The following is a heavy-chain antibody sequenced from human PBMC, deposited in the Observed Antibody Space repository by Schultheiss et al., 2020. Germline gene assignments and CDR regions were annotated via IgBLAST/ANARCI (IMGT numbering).Heavy chain of an antibody. CDR3: ARDGGDYVNFDY. CDR2: ISYDGSNK. CDR1: GFTFSSYG. Sequence: GESLKISCAASGFTFSSYGMHWVRQAPGKGLEWVAVISYDGSNKYYADSVKGRFTISRDNSKNTLYLQMNSLRAEDTAVYYCARDGGDYVNFDYWGQGTLVTVSS. J-gene: IGHJ4*02. D-gene: IGHD4-17*01. V-gene: IGHV3-30*03.